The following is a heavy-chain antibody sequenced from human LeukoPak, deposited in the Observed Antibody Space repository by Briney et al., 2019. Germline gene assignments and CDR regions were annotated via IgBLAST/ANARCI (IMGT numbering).Heavy chain of an antibody. CDR1: GYTFTGYP. D-gene: IGHD6-13*01. V-gene: IGHV1-69*13. CDR3: ARGLVAAAGTQVDY. Sequence: SVKVSCKASGYTFTGYPMHWVRQAPGHGLEWMGGIIPIFGTANYAQKFQGRVTITADESTSTAYMELSSLRSEDTAVYYCARGLVAAAGTQVDYWGQGTLVTVSS. J-gene: IGHJ4*02. CDR2: IIPIFGTA.